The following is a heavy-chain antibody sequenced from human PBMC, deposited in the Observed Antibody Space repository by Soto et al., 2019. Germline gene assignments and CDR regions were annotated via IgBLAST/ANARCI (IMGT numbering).Heavy chain of an antibody. D-gene: IGHD2-8*01. CDR2: ISYDGSNK. J-gene: IGHJ4*02. V-gene: IGHV3-30*03. Sequence: GGSLRLSCAASGFNFSSYGMHWVRQAPGKGLEWVAVISYDGSNKYYADSVKGRFTISRDNSKNTLYLQMNSLRAEDTAVYYCARDRTGLYPGGFDYWGQGTLVTVSS. CDR1: GFNFSSYG. CDR3: ARDRTGLYPGGFDY.